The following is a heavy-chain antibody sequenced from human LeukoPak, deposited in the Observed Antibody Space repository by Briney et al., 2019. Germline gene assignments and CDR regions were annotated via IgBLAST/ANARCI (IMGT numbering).Heavy chain of an antibody. CDR2: IKQDGSEK. J-gene: IGHJ4*02. D-gene: IGHD3-9*01. V-gene: IGHV3-7*01. CDR1: GFTFSNYW. CDR3: ASSRYFDGVRGY. Sequence: GGSLRLSCAASGFTFSNYWMSWVRQAPGKGLEWVANIKQDGSEKYYVDSVKGRFTISRDNAKNSLYLQMNSLRAEDTAVYYCASSRYFDGVRGYWGQGTLVTVSS.